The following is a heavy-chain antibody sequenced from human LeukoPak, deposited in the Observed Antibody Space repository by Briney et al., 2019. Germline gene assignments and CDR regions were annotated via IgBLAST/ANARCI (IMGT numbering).Heavy chain of an antibody. CDR2: VFYSGTT. Sequence: SETLSLTCNVSSGSISSKKYYWGWIRQPPGKALEWVGSVFYSGTTYYNPSFKSRVTISVDTSKNQFSLKLSSVTAADTAVYYCATQKTGYSHGYYMDVWGKGTTVTVSS. D-gene: IGHD2-15*01. CDR1: SGSISSKKYY. V-gene: IGHV4-39*07. J-gene: IGHJ6*03. CDR3: ATQKTGYSHGYYMDV.